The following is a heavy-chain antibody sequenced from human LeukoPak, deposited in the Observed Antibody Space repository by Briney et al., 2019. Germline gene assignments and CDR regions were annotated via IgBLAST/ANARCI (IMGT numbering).Heavy chain of an antibody. Sequence: ASVKVSCKASGFIFRNSAIQWVRQARGQPLEWMGWIIVGNGKTVYAQKFQDRVIITNDMSTSTVYMELRSLGSEDTALYYCAADLEHGFALWGPGTLVTVSS. CDR3: AADLEHGFAL. J-gene: IGHJ4*02. V-gene: IGHV1-58*02. D-gene: IGHD3-10*01. CDR1: GFIFRNSA. CDR2: IIVGNGKT.